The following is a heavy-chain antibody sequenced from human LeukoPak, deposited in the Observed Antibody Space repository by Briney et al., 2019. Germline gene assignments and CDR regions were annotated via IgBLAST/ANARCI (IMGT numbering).Heavy chain of an antibody. CDR2: ISSSSSYI. V-gene: IGHV3-21*01. Sequence: PGGSLRLSCAASGFTFSSYSMNWVRQAPGKGLEWVSSISSSSSYIYYADSVKGRFTISRDNAKNSLYLQMNSLRAEDTAVYYCAREREASSGGLYYYDSSGYPDYWGQGTLVTVSS. D-gene: IGHD3-22*01. CDR1: GFTFSSYS. CDR3: AREREASSGGLYYYDSSGYPDY. J-gene: IGHJ4*02.